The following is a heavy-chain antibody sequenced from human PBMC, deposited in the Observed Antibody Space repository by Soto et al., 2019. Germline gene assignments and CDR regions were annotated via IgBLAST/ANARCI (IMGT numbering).Heavy chain of an antibody. CDR3: ARVKGSGYHNWFDP. D-gene: IGHD3-22*01. V-gene: IGHV1-69*02. CDR1: GGTFSSYT. CDR2: IIPILGIA. Sequence: SVKVSCKASGGTFSSYTISWVRQALGQGLEWMGRIIPILGIANYAQKFQGRVTITADKSTSTAYMELSSLRSDDTAVYYCARVKGSGYHNWFDPWGQGTLVTVSS. J-gene: IGHJ5*02.